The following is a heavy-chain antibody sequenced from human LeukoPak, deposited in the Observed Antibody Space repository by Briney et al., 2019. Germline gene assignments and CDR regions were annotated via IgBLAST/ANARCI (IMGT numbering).Heavy chain of an antibody. CDR2: IRYSGNT. CDR3: ARRRDGRWLLEY. J-gene: IGHJ4*02. V-gene: IGHV4-39*01. Sequence: KPSETLSLTCTVSGDSIISIRYYWGWIRQPPGQGLEWIASIRYSGNTFYNPSFKSRVTISVNTSNNQLLLRLSSVTAAVSSVCYCARRRDGRWLLEYWDQATLVTVSS. CDR1: GDSIISIRYY. D-gene: IGHD5-12*01.